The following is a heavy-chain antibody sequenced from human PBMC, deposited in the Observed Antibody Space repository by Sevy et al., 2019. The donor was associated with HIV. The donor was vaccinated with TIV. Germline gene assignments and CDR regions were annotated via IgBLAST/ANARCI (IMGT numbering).Heavy chain of an antibody. CDR2: FYYTGST. J-gene: IGHJ6*02. D-gene: IGHD3-3*01. CDR1: GGSISPYY. CDR3: ARQGGVVDYGMDV. Sequence: SDTLSLTCTVSGGSISPYYWSWIRQPPGKGLEWVGYFYYTGSTNYNPSLEGRATISVDASKNQFFLKLTSVTAADTAVYYCARQGGVVDYGMDVWGQGTTVTVSS. V-gene: IGHV4-59*01.